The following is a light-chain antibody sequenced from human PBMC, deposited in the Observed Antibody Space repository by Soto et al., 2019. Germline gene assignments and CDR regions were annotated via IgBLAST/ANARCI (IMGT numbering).Light chain of an antibody. V-gene: IGKV4-1*01. Sequence: DILMTQSPDSLAVSLCERATINCKSSQSVLYSSDNKNYLTWYQQKPGQPPKLLIYWASTRESGVPDRFSGSGSGTDFTLTISSLQAEDVAVYYCQQYYSIPITFGQGTRLEI. CDR3: QQYYSIPIT. CDR1: QSVLYSSDNKNY. CDR2: WAS. J-gene: IGKJ5*01.